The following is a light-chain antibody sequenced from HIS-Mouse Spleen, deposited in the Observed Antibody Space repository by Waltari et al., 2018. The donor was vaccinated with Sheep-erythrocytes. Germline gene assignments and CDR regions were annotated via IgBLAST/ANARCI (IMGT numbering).Light chain of an antibody. J-gene: IGLJ1*01. CDR2: DVS. V-gene: IGLV2-11*01. Sequence: QSALTQPRSVSGSPGQSVPISCTGTSSDVGGYNYVSWYQQHPGKAPKLMIYDVSKRPSGVPDRFAGSKSGNTASLTISGLQAEDEAEYYCCSYAGSYNHVFATGTKVTVL. CDR1: SSDVGGYNY. CDR3: CSYAGSYNHV.